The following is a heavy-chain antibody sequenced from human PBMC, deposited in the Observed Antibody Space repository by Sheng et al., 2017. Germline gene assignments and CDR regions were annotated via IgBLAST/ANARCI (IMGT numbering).Heavy chain of an antibody. V-gene: IGHV3-43D*04. Sequence: EVQLVESGGVVVQPGGSLRLSCAASGFTFDDYAMHWVRQAPGKGLEWVSLISWDGGSTYYADSVKGRFTISRDNSKNSLYLQMNSLRAEDTALYYCAKGSSDSSGYHPFDYWGQGTLVTVSS. CDR1: GFTFDDYA. D-gene: IGHD3-22*01. CDR2: ISWDGGST. CDR3: AKGSSDSSGYHPFDY. J-gene: IGHJ4*02.